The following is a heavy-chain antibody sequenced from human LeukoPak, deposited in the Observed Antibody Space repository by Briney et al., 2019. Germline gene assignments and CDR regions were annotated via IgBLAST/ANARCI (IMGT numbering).Heavy chain of an antibody. CDR1: GGSISSYY. V-gene: IGHV4-59*01. CDR2: IYYSGST. Sequence: SETLSLTCTVSGGSISSYYWRWIRQPPGKGLEWIGYIYYSGSTNYNPSLKSRVTISVDTSKNQFSLKLSSVTAADTAVYYCARDRYDTDAFDIWGQGTMVTVSS. J-gene: IGHJ3*02. CDR3: ARDRYDTDAFDI. D-gene: IGHD2-2*01.